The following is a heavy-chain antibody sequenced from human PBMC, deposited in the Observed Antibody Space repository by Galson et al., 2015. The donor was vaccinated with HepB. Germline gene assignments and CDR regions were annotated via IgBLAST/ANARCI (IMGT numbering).Heavy chain of an antibody. D-gene: IGHD6-13*01. CDR1: GGTFSSYA. CDR3: AREAGIAAAGSLYYYYYMDV. Sequence: SVKVSCKASGGTFSSYAISWVRQAPGQGLEWMGGIIPIFGTANYAQKFQGRVTITADESTSTAYMELSSLRSEDTAVYYCAREAGIAAAGSLYYYYYMDVWGKGTTVTVSS. J-gene: IGHJ6*03. V-gene: IGHV1-69*13. CDR2: IIPIFGTA.